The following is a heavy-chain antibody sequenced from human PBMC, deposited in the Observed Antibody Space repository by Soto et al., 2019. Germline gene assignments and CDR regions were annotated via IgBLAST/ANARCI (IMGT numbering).Heavy chain of an antibody. CDR3: TRASTLAGGSSKSLPNNY. D-gene: IGHD6-19*01. Sequence: QIQLVQSGAEVKKPGASVKVSCKSSGYTFTDYYLHWVRQAPGQGLEWMGWMNPGSGHTEYAEKFQGRVTMTRDTSITTAYMELTTLSSDDTAMYYCTRASTLAGGSSKSLPNNYWGQGTLVTVSS. V-gene: IGHV1-2*02. CDR2: MNPGSGHT. CDR1: GYTFTDYY. J-gene: IGHJ4*02.